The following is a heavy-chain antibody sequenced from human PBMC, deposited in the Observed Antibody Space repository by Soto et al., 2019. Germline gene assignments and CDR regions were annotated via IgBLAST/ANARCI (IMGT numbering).Heavy chain of an antibody. D-gene: IGHD3-16*01. Sequence: EVQLVESGGGLVQPGGSLRLSCAVSGLTFSSYWMSWVRQAPGKGLEWVANIKQDGSENYYVDSVKGRSTVSRDNAKNSLYLQMSSLIAEDTAVYYCTTGLTGGGYWGQGTRVTVSS. V-gene: IGHV3-7*01. J-gene: IGHJ4*02. CDR3: TTGLTGGGY. CDR1: GLTFSSYW. CDR2: IKQDGSEN.